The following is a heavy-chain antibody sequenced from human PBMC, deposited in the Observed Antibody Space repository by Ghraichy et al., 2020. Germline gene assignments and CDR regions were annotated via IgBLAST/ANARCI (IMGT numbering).Heavy chain of an antibody. V-gene: IGHV4-61*01. CDR1: GGSVSSGSYY. CDR3: ARAYYYDSSGYFNAFDI. D-gene: IGHD3-22*01. Sequence: SETLSLTCTVSGGSVSSGSYYWSWIRQPPGKGLEWIGYIYYSGSTNYNPSLKSRVTISVDTSKNQFSLKLSSVTAADTAVYYCARAYYYDSSGYFNAFDIWGQGTMVTVSS. J-gene: IGHJ3*02. CDR2: IYYSGST.